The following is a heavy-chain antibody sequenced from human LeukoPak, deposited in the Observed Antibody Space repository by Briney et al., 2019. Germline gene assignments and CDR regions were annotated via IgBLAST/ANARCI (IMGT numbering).Heavy chain of an antibody. D-gene: IGHD2-2*02. CDR2: IYQSGST. V-gene: IGHV4-30-2*01. J-gene: IGHJ5*02. CDR1: GGSISSGSYS. Sequence: PSETLSLTCAVSGGSISSGSYSWSWIRQPPGKGLEWIGYIYQSGSTYYNPSLKSRVTISVDRSKNQFSLRLSSVTAADTAVYYCAGRYCSSTSCYNRGLWFDPWGQGTLVTVSS. CDR3: AGRYCSSTSCYNRGLWFDP.